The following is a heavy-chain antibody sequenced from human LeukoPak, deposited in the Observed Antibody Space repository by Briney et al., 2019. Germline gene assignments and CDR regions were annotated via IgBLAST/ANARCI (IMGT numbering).Heavy chain of an antibody. CDR2: ISSSSSYI. D-gene: IGHD1-20*01. Sequence: GGSLRLSCAASGFTFSSYSMNWVRQAPGKGLEWVSSISSSSSYIYYADSVKGRFTISRDNAKNSLYLQMNCLRAEDTAVYYCARDFITGTTYRWGQGTLVTVSS. CDR1: GFTFSSYS. V-gene: IGHV3-21*01. J-gene: IGHJ4*02. CDR3: ARDFITGTTYR.